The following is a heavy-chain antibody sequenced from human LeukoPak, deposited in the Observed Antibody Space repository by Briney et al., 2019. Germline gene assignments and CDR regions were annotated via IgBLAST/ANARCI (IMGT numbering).Heavy chain of an antibody. CDR3: ARLSTTVTFFDY. Sequence: SETLSLTCPVSGGSISSSSYYWGWIRQPPGKGLEWIGGIYYSGSTYYNPSLKSRVTISVDTSKNQFSLKLSSVTAADTAVYYCARLSTTVTFFDYWGQGTLVTVSS. CDR2: IYYSGST. CDR1: GGSISSSSYY. J-gene: IGHJ4*02. V-gene: IGHV4-39*01. D-gene: IGHD4-17*01.